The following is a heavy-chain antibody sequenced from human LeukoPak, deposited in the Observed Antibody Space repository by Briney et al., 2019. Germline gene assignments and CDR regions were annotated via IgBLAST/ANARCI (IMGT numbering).Heavy chain of an antibody. Sequence: GGSLRLSCAASGFTVRNNYMNWVRQAPGEGLEWVSGIYSDGSTYYADSVKGRFTISRDNSKNTLYLQMNSLRAEDTAVYYCARGSYCSGGSCYPLFDYWGQGTLVTVSS. D-gene: IGHD2-15*01. V-gene: IGHV3-53*01. CDR2: IYSDGST. CDR1: GFTVRNNY. J-gene: IGHJ4*02. CDR3: ARGSYCSGGSCYPLFDY.